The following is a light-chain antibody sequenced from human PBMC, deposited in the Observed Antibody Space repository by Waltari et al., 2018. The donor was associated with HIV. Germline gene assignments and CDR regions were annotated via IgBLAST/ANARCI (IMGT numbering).Light chain of an antibody. CDR2: TNN. CDR3: AAWDDSLSAPV. J-gene: IGLJ3*02. Sequence: QSVLTQPPSASGTPGQRVTISCSGSSSNIGGNTVNWFQQLPGTAPKLLIYTNNQRPSGVPDRFAGSWSGTSASLAISGLQSEDEADYYCAAWDDSLSAPVFGGGTKLTVL. CDR1: SSNIGGNT. V-gene: IGLV1-44*01.